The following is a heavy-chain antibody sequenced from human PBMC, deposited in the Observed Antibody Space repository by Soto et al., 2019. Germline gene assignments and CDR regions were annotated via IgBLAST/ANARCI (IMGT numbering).Heavy chain of an antibody. CDR3: AKPTFNGDYGYYFDY. Sequence: QVQLVKSGAEVKKPGSSVKVSCKASGGTFSSYAINWVRQAPGQGLEWMGGIIPIFGTANYAQKFQGRVTITADESTSTAYMELSSLSTEDTAVYYCAKPTFNGDYGYYFDYWGQGTLVTVSS. J-gene: IGHJ4*02. D-gene: IGHD4-17*01. CDR2: IIPIFGTA. CDR1: GGTFSSYA. V-gene: IGHV1-69*12.